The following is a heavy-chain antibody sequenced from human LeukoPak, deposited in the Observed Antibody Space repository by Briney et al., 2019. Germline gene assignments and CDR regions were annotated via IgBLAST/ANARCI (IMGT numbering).Heavy chain of an antibody. V-gene: IGHV3-23*01. Sequence: RAGGSLRLSCAASGFTFSNYAMSWVRQAPGKGLEWVSGISGSGGSTYYADSVKGRFTISRDNSKNTLYLQINSLRAEDTAVYYCAKDFSVGVTMIRGPFDPWGQGTLVTVSS. D-gene: IGHD3-10*01. J-gene: IGHJ5*02. CDR2: ISGSGGST. CDR3: AKDFSVGVTMIRGPFDP. CDR1: GFTFSNYA.